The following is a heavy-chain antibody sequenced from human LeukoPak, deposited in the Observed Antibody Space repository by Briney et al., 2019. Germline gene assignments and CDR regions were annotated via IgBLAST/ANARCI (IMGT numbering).Heavy chain of an antibody. CDR3: RGSSWYDYFDY. CDR2: IYSGGST. J-gene: IGHJ4*02. D-gene: IGHD6-13*01. Sequence: PGGSLRLSCAASGFTVSSNYMSWVRQAPGKGLEWVSVIYSGGSTYYADSVKGRFTISRDNSKNTLYLQMNSLRAEDTAVYYCRGSSWYDYFDYWGQGTLVTVSS. CDR1: GFTVSSNY. V-gene: IGHV3-66*01.